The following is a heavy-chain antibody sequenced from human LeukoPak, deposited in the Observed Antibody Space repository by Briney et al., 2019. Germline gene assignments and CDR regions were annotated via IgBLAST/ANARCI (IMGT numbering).Heavy chain of an antibody. D-gene: IGHD4/OR15-4a*01. CDR2: ISYDGTNK. Sequence: PGGSLRLSCAASGFTFSSYAMHWVRQAPGKGLEWVAVISYDGTNKYYADSVKGRFTISRDNSKNTLYLQMNSLRAEDTAVYYCARDATPPNYRIDYWGQGTLVTVSS. J-gene: IGHJ4*02. CDR3: ARDATPPNYRIDY. CDR1: GFTFSSYA. V-gene: IGHV3-30-3*01.